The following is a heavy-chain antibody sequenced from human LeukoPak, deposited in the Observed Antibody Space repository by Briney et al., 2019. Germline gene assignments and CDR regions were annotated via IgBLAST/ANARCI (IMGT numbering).Heavy chain of an antibody. V-gene: IGHV3-49*04. Sequence: GGSLRLSCTASGFSFDDSYISWVRQAPGKGLEWVAAIRSKAKGGTTEYAASVKGRFTISRDDANRIAYLQMNNLETEDTAMYYCTGSAGLCGWYSCCFHWGQGTPVTVSS. J-gene: IGHJ4*02. CDR1: GFSFDDSY. CDR2: IRSKAKGGTT. D-gene: IGHD6-13*01. CDR3: TGSAGLCGWYSCCFH.